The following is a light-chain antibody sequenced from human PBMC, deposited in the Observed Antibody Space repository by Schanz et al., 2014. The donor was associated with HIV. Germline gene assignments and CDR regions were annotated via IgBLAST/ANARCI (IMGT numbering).Light chain of an antibody. J-gene: IGLJ3*02. Sequence: QSVLTQPPSVSEAPRQRVTISCSGGSSNVGKNAVNWYQQLPGKAPKLLIYYDDLLPSGVSARFSGSKSGTSASLAISGLQSDDEAYYYCAVWDDSLKNWVFGGGTKLTVL. CDR3: AVWDDSLKNWV. CDR1: SSNVGKNA. V-gene: IGLV1-36*01. CDR2: YDD.